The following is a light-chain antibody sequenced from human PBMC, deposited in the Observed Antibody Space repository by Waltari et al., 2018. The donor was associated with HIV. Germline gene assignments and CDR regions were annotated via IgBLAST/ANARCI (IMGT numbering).Light chain of an antibody. CDR2: DVT. Sequence: QSALTHPASVSGSPGHSITIPCTGTSRDVGVSSSVSWYQQHPCKAPKPMIYDVTNRPSGVSNRFSGSKSGNTASLTISGLQAEDEADYYCTSYTSSSTLVVFGGGTKLTVL. J-gene: IGLJ2*01. CDR3: TSYTSSSTLVV. CDR1: SRDVGVSSS. V-gene: IGLV2-14*03.